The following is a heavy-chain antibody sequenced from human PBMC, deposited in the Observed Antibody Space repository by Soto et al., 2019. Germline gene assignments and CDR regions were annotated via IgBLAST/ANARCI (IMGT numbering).Heavy chain of an antibody. J-gene: IGHJ3*02. V-gene: IGHV3-48*01. D-gene: IGHD2-15*01. CDR3: ARGYCSGGSCYHHDDAFDI. CDR2: ISSSSSTI. CDR1: GFTFSSYS. Sequence: GGSLRLSCAASGFTFSSYSMNWVRQAPGKGLEWVSYISSSSSTIYYADSVKGRFTISRDNAKNSLYLQMNSLRAEDTAVYYCARGYCSGGSCYHHDDAFDIWGQGTMVTVSS.